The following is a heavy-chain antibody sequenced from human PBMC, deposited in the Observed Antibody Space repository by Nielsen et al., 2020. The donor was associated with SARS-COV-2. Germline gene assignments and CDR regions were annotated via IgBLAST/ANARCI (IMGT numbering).Heavy chain of an antibody. J-gene: IGHJ4*02. CDR1: GFTFGDYA. Sequence: GGSLRLSCTASGFTFGDYAMSWFRQAPGKGLEWVGFIRSKAYGGTTEYAASVKGRFTISRDDSRSIAYLQMNSLKTEDTAVYYCTRDPTIRQMAVAGTVNDYWGQGTLVTVSS. V-gene: IGHV3-49*03. CDR3: TRDPTIRQMAVAGTVNDY. D-gene: IGHD6-19*01. CDR2: IRSKAYGGTT.